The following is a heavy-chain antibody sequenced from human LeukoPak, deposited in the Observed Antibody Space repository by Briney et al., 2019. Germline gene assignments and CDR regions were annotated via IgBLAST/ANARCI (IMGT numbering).Heavy chain of an antibody. Sequence: GGSLRLSCAGSGFTFSSYAMSWVRLAPGKGLEWVSTISDRGGSTYYADSMKGRFTISRDNSKNTLYLQMNSLRAEDTAIYYCARGAFIAAREGFFDYWGQGALVTVSS. CDR3: ARGAFIAAREGFFDY. J-gene: IGHJ4*02. V-gene: IGHV3-23*01. CDR2: ISDRGGST. CDR1: GFTFSSYA. D-gene: IGHD5-24*01.